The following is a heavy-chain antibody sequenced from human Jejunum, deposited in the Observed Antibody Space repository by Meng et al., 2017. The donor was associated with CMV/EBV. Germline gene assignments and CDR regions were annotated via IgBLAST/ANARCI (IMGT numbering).Heavy chain of an antibody. CDR1: FTFSGYW. D-gene: IGHD6-13*01. V-gene: IGHV3-7*01. CDR3: AKRDSIWYNAWFFDY. Sequence: FTFSGYWMIWVRQAPGKGLHWVANVKEDESERSYVASVKGRFTISRDNAKNSLYLQMNNLRAEDTAVYYCAKRDSIWYNAWFFDYWGQGTPVTVSS. J-gene: IGHJ4*02. CDR2: VKEDESER.